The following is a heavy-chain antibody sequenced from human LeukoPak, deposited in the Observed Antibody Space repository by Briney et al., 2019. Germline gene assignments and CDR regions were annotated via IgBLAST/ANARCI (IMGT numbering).Heavy chain of an antibody. CDR2: IYTSGST. J-gene: IGHJ4*02. CDR1: GGSISSYY. V-gene: IGHV4-4*08. CDR3: ARDRSK. Sequence: SETLSLTCAVSGGSISSYYWSWIRQPPGKGLEWIGRIYTSGSTNYNPSLKNRVTISVDTSKNQFSLKLSSVTAADTAVYYCARDRSKWGQGTLVTVSS. D-gene: IGHD3-10*01.